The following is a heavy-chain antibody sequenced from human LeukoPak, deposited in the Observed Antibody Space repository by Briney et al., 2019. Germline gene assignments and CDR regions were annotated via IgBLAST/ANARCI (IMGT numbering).Heavy chain of an antibody. CDR3: AREWGSGSYYSTFDY. D-gene: IGHD3-10*01. CDR1: GYSFTNYD. J-gene: IGHJ4*02. V-gene: IGHV7-4-1*02. Sequence: GASVKVSCKASGYSFTNYDINWVRQAPGQGLEWMGWINTNTGNPTYAQGFTGRFVFSLDTSVSTAYLQISSLKAEDTAAYYCAREWGSGSYYSTFDYWGQGTLVTVSS. CDR2: INTNTGNP.